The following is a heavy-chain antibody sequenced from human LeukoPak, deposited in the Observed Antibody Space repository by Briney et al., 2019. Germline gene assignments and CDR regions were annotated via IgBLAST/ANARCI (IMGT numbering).Heavy chain of an antibody. CDR1: GGSISSGGYS. Sequence: PSQTLSLTCAVSGGSISSGGYSWSWIRQPPGKGLEWIGYIYHSGSTYYNPSLKNRVTISVDRSKNQFSLKLSSVTAADTAVYYCAREGPWFDPWGQGTLVTVSP. CDR2: IYHSGST. CDR3: AREGPWFDP. V-gene: IGHV4-30-2*01. J-gene: IGHJ5*02.